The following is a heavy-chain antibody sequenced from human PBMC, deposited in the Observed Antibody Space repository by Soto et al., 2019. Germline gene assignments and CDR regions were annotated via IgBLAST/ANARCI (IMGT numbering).Heavy chain of an antibody. CDR1: GDTFTSYD. CDR2: INPSGGTT. D-gene: IGHD5-12*01. CDR3: ARLGYDGASAY. V-gene: IGHV1-46*01. Sequence: ASVKVSGKASGDTFTSYDMQWVRQAPVQGLEWMGIINPSGGTTSYAQKFQGRVTMTRDTSTSTVYMQRSSLRSEDTAVYYCARLGYDGASAYWGQGTLVTVSS. J-gene: IGHJ4*02.